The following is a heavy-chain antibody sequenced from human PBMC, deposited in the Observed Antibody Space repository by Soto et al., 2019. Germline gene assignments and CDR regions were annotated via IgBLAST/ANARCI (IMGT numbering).Heavy chain of an antibody. V-gene: IGHV4-59*01. CDR3: ARGGYRTLTWFDP. D-gene: IGHD5-18*01. Sequence: QVQVQESGPGLVKPSETLSLTCTVCGGSISNYYWSWIRQSPGKGLEWIANIYHSGTTNYNLSLKGRVSISIDSSKNQVSLRLKSVTAADTAVYYCARGGYRTLTWFDPWGQGTLVTVSS. J-gene: IGHJ5*02. CDR1: GGSISNYY. CDR2: IYHSGTT.